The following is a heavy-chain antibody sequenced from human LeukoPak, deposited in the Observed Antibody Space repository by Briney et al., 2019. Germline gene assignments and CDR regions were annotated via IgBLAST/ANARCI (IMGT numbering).Heavy chain of an antibody. D-gene: IGHD3-22*01. CDR3: ARDWRNDYDGSGFDY. Sequence: PSETLSLTCTVSGGSISSYYWSWIRQPPGKGLGWVGYIFYSGSTNYNPYFKSRVTISLDTSKNQFSLKLSSVTAADTAVYYCARDWRNDYDGSGFDYWGQGTLVTVSS. CDR2: IFYSGST. CDR1: GGSISSYY. V-gene: IGHV4-59*01. J-gene: IGHJ4*02.